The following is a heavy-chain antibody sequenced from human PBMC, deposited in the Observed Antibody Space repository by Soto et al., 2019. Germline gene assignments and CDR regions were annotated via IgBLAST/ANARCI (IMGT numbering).Heavy chain of an antibody. J-gene: IGHJ6*02. CDR3: AREDDYGYRYINYGLGV. D-gene: IGHD4-17*01. V-gene: IGHV3-30-3*01. CDR2: ISFDGTKK. Sequence: LRLSCAASGFTFNIYALHWVRQAPGKGLEWVAVISFDGTKKYYSDSVKGRFTISRDNLKNTLYLQMNNLRVEDAALYFCAREDDYGYRYINYGLGVWGQGTTVTVSS. CDR1: GFTFNIYA.